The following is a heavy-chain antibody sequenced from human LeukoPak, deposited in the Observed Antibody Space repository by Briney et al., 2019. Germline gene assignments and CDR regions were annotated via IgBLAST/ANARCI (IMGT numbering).Heavy chain of an antibody. V-gene: IGHV3-66*01. CDR3: ARVIMIFGVVIPRSYGMDV. D-gene: IGHD3-3*01. Sequence: GGSLSLSCAPSGFTVSSNYMRWVRQAPPRELEWVSVIYRGEITYYADFLKGRFNISRNNSKHTLYLQMDSLKAEDTAVYYCARVIMIFGVVIPRSYGMDVWRGGTTVSVPS. CDR1: GFTVSSNY. CDR2: IYRGEIT. J-gene: IGHJ6*04.